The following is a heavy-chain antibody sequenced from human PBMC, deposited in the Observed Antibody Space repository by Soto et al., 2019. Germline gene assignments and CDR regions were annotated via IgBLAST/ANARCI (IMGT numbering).Heavy chain of an antibody. CDR3: VRARSTDSRPDY. Sequence: GGSLRLSCAASGFTFSLYSMIWVRQAPGKGLEWVASITSSSSYIYYEDSLKGRFTISRDDAKNSLFLQLDSLRAEDTAVYFCVRARSTDSRPDYWGQGTLVTVSS. V-gene: IGHV3-21*01. CDR2: ITSSSSYI. CDR1: GFTFSLYS. J-gene: IGHJ4*02. D-gene: IGHD3-22*01.